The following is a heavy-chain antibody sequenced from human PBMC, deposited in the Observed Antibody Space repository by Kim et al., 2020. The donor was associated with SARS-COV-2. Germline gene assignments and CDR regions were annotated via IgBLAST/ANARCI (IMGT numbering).Heavy chain of an antibody. CDR3: NTAGDRKTAMAPPFDY. Sequence: GGSLRLSCAASGFAFGKVFMNWVRQAPGTGLEWVGRIKTKTEGEATDYAAPVEGRFIISRDDSKNTVYLQMNSLRTEDTAVYFCNTAGDRKTAMAPPFDYWGPRTLVTVSP. V-gene: IGHV3-15*01. J-gene: IGHJ4*02. D-gene: IGHD5-18*01. CDR2: IKTKTEGEAT. CDR1: GFAFGKVF.